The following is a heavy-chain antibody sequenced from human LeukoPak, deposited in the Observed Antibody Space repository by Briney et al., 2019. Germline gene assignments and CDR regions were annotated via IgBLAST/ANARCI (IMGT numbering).Heavy chain of an antibody. D-gene: IGHD5-24*01. CDR1: GGSFSGYY. CDR3: ARELTERMLKFRREF. J-gene: IGHJ4*02. Sequence: SETLSLTCAVYGGSFSGYYWSWIRQPPGKGLEWIGEINHSGSTNYNPSLKSRVTISVDTSKNQFSLKLSSVTAADTAVYFCARELTERMLKFRREFWGQGTLVTVSS. CDR2: INHSGST. V-gene: IGHV4-34*01.